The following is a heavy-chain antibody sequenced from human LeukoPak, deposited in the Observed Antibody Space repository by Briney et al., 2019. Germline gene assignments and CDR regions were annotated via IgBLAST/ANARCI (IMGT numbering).Heavy chain of an antibody. CDR2: ISYDGSNK. Sequence: GGSLRLSCAASGFTFSSYAMHWVRQAPGKGLEWVAVISYDGSNKYYADSVKGRFTISRDNSKNTVYLQMYSLRAEDTAVYYCAGSTTSCYSCFDYWGQGTLVTVSS. D-gene: IGHD2-2*01. V-gene: IGHV3-30-3*01. J-gene: IGHJ4*02. CDR1: GFTFSSYA. CDR3: AGSTTSCYSCFDY.